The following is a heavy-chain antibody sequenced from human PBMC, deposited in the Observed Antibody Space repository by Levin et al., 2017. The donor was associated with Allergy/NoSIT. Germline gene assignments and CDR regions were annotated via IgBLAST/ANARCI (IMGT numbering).Heavy chain of an antibody. D-gene: IGHD3-22*01. V-gene: IGHV4-38-2*01. CDR1: GYSISSGYY. CDR3: ARGSITMIVVVITQFDY. Sequence: GSLRLSCAVSGYSISSGYYWGWIRQPPGKGLEWIGSIYHSGSTYYNPSLKSRVTISVDTSKNQFSLKLSSVTAADTAVYYSARGSITMIVVVITQFDYWGQGTLVTVSS. CDR2: IYHSGST. J-gene: IGHJ4*02.